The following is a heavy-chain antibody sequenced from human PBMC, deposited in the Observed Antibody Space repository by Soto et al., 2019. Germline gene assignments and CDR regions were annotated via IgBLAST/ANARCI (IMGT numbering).Heavy chain of an antibody. CDR3: ARQEGGSSWYYYYGMDV. CDR1: GGSISSSIYY. D-gene: IGHD6-13*01. V-gene: IGHV4-39*01. CDR2: IYYSGST. J-gene: IGHJ6*02. Sequence: SETRSLICTVSGGSISSSIYYWVWIRQPPGKGLEWIGSIYYSGSTYYNPSLKSRVTISVDTSKNQFSLKLSSVTAADTAVYYCARQEGGSSWYYYYGMDVWGQGTTVTVSS.